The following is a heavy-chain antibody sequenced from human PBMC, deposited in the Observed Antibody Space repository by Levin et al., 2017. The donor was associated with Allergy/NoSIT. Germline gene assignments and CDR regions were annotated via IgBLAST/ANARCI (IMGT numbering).Heavy chain of an antibody. J-gene: IGHJ4*02. Sequence: LSLTCAASGFTFSSYAMHWVRQAPGKGLEWVAVISYDGSNKYYADSVKGRFTISRDNSKNTLYLQMNSLRAEDTAVYYCARDLGASRGWELDYWGQGTLVTVSS. V-gene: IGHV3-30*04. CDR1: GFTFSSYA. CDR3: ARDLGASRGWELDY. D-gene: IGHD1-26*01. CDR2: ISYDGSNK.